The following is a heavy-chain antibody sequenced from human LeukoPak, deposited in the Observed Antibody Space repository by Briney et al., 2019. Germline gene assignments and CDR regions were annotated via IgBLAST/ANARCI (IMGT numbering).Heavy chain of an antibody. CDR1: DGSISSYY. Sequence: SETLFLTSTASDGSISSYYWSWIRQPAGKGLHWIGRIYTSGSTNHNPSLNSRVTMSVDTSKNQFSLKLSSVTAADTAVYYCAREGMIAGIPDYWGQGTLVTVSS. CDR2: IYTSGST. V-gene: IGHV4-4*07. D-gene: IGHD2-21*01. CDR3: AREGMIAGIPDY. J-gene: IGHJ4*02.